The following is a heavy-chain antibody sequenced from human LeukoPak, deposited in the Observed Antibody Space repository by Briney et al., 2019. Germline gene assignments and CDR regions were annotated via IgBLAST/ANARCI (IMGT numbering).Heavy chain of an antibody. J-gene: IGHJ4*02. V-gene: IGHV3-15*07. D-gene: IGHD3-10*01. CDR3: AKEDYYGSGSFPGY. CDR2: IKNNADGGTT. Sequence: GGSLRLSCAASGFTFSTAWMNWVRQVPGKGPEWVGRIKNNADGGTTAYAAPVKGRFTISRDDSKNTLYLQMNSLRAEDTAVYYCAKEDYYGSGSFPGYWGQGALVTVSS. CDR1: GFTFSTAW.